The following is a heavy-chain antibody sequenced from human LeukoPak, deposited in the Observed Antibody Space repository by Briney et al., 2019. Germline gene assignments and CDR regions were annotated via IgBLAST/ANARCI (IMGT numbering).Heavy chain of an antibody. J-gene: IGHJ5*02. CDR2: IKQDGSEK. Sequence: PGGSLRLSCAASGFTFSSYWMSWVRQAPGKGLEWVANIKQDGSEKYYVDSVKGRFTISRDNAKNSLYLQMNSLRAEDTAVYYCARDDVPVVDLVYWFDPWGQGTLVTVSS. V-gene: IGHV3-7*01. CDR1: GFTFSSYW. CDR3: ARDDVPVVDLVYWFDP. D-gene: IGHD2-15*01.